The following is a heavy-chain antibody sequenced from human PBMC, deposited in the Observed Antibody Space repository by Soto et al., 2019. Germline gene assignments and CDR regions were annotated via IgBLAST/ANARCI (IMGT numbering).Heavy chain of an antibody. Sequence: GESLKISCQGSGDSFITYWIGWVRQMPGKGLEWMGIIYPGDSDTTYSPSFQGQVTISADKSTSTAYLQWNSLKASDTAMYYCARHGPGGTSISKVDYYYYYGMDVWGQGTTVTVSS. CDR3: ARHGPGGTSISKVDYYYYYGMDV. D-gene: IGHD3-3*02. V-gene: IGHV5-51*01. CDR2: IYPGDSDT. CDR1: GDSFITYW. J-gene: IGHJ6*02.